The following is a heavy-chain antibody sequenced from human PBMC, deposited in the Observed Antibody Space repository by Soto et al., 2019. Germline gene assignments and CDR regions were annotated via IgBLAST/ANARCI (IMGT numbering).Heavy chain of an antibody. Sequence: QVTLKESGPVLVKPTETLTLRCTVSGLSITDSEMGVSWIRQPPGQPLEWLAHIDSSGEKSYRTFLKSRLATSKDTSKSQIVLTMTNMYPADTATYYCARRHLAVAVSPWFDPWGQGIPVTVSS. V-gene: IGHV2-26*01. CDR1: GLSITDSEMG. J-gene: IGHJ5*02. CDR2: IDSSGEK. D-gene: IGHD6-19*01. CDR3: ARRHLAVAVSPWFDP.